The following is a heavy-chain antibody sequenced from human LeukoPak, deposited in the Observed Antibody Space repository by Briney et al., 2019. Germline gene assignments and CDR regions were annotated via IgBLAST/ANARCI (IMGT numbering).Heavy chain of an antibody. CDR2: IKQDGSEK. CDR1: GFTFSSYW. Sequence: GGSLRLSCAASGFTFSSYWMIWVRQAPGKGLDWVASIKQDGSEKYYVDSVKGRFTISRDNAKNSLYLQMNSLRAEDTALYYCARAPGQGWFDPWGQGTLVTVSS. CDR3: ARAPGQGWFDP. J-gene: IGHJ5*02. V-gene: IGHV3-7*01.